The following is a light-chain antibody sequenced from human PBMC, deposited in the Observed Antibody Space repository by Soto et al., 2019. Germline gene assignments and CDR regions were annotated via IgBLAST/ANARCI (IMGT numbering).Light chain of an antibody. Sequence: EIVMTQSPVTLSVSPGERATLSCRASQSVSSNLAWYQQKPGQAPSLLIYGAFTRATGIPARFSGTGSGTEFTLTISSLQSEDFALYYCQQYNDWPLTFGQGTKEDI. CDR3: QQYNDWPLT. V-gene: IGKV3-15*01. J-gene: IGKJ1*01. CDR2: GAF. CDR1: QSVSSN.